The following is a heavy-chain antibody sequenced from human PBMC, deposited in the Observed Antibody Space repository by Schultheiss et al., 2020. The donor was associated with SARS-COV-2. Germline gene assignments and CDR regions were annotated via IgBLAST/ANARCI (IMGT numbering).Heavy chain of an antibody. CDR1: GFTVSSNY. V-gene: IGHV3-66*01. CDR3: AREGLQWELPGY. D-gene: IGHD1-26*01. Sequence: GGSLRLSCAASGFTVSSNYMSWVRQAPGKGLEWVSVIYSGGSTYYADSVKGRFTISRDNSKNTLYLQMNSLRAKDTAVYYCAREGLQWELPGYWGQGTLVTVSS. CDR2: IYSGGST. J-gene: IGHJ4*02.